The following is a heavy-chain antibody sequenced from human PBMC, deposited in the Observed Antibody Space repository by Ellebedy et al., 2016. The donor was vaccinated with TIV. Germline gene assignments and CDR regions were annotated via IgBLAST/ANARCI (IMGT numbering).Heavy chain of an antibody. CDR1: GFTFSSYA. V-gene: IGHV3-30-3*01. J-gene: IGHJ6*02. D-gene: IGHD5-24*01. CDR3: ARSYRLAPWATNYYYYYGMDV. Sequence: GESLKISXAASGFTFSSYAMHWVRQAPGKGLEWVAVISYDGSNKYYADSVKGRFTISRDNSKNTLYLQMNSLRAEDTAVYYCARSYRLAPWATNYYYYYGMDVWGQGTTVTVSS. CDR2: ISYDGSNK.